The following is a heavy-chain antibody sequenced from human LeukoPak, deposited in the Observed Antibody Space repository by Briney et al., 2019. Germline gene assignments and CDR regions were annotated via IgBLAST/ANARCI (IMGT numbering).Heavy chain of an antibody. CDR2: IIPILGIA. CDR1: GGTFSSYA. Sequence: SVKVSCKASGGTFSSYAISWVRRAPGQGLEWMGRIIPILGIANYAQKLQGRVTMTTDTSTSTAYMELRSLRSDDTAVYYCARGPYCSSTSCYTPYYYYGMDVWGQGTTVTVSS. CDR3: ARGPYCSSTSCYTPYYYYGMDV. D-gene: IGHD2-2*01. J-gene: IGHJ6*02. V-gene: IGHV1-69*04.